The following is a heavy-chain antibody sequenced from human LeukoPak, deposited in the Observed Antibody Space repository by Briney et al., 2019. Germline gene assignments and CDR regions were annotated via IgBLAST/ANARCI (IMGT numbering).Heavy chain of an antibody. CDR1: GFTFSSYA. V-gene: IGHV3-23*01. CDR2: ISGSGGST. Sequence: GGSLRLSCAASGFTFSSYAMSWVRQAPGKGLEWVSAISGSGGSTYYADSLKGRFTISRDNAKNSLYLQINSPRAEDTAVYYCARGSGSYREGYYFDYWGQGTLVTVSS. J-gene: IGHJ4*02. D-gene: IGHD1-26*01. CDR3: ARGSGSYREGYYFDY.